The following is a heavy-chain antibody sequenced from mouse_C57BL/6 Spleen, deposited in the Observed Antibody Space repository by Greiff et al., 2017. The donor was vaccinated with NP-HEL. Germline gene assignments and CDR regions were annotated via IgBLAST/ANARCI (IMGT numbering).Heavy chain of an antibody. CDR1: GYTFTSYW. J-gene: IGHJ3*01. CDR3: ARLFAY. CDR2: IHPNSGST. V-gene: IGHV1-64*01. Sequence: VQLQQPGAELVKPGASVKLSCKASGYTFTSYWMHWVKQRPGQGLEWIGMIHPNSGSTNYNEKFKNKATLTVDKSSSTAYMQLSSLTSEDSAVYYCARLFAYWGQGTLVTVSA.